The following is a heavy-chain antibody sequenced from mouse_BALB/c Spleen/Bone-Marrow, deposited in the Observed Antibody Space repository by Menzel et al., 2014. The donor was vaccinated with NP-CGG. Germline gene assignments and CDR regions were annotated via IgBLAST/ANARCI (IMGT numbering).Heavy chain of an antibody. CDR1: GFNIKDYY. V-gene: IGHV14-4*02. CDR2: IDPENGDT. J-gene: IGHJ4*01. D-gene: IGHD2-1*01. Sequence: QLQQSGAELVRSGASVKLSCTASGFNIKDYYMHWVKQRPEQGLEWIGWIDPENGDTEYAPKFQGKATMTADTSSNTAYLQLSSLTSEDTAVYYCNGNYYAMDYWGQGTSVTVSS. CDR3: NGNYYAMDY.